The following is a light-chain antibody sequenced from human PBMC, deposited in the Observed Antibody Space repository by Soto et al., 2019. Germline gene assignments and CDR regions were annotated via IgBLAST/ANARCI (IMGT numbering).Light chain of an antibody. V-gene: IGLV2-23*01. Sequence: QSALTQPASVSGSPGQSITISCTGTSRDVGIYNLVSWYQLHPGKVPKLIIYEDTKRPSGISSRFSGSESGITAFLTISGLQAEDEADYYCCSYAGSSTYVFGTGTKLNVL. CDR3: CSYAGSSTYV. CDR1: SRDVGIYNL. J-gene: IGLJ1*01. CDR2: EDT.